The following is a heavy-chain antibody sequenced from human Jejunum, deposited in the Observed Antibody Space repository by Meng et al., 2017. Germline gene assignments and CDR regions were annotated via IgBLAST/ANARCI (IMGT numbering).Heavy chain of an antibody. J-gene: IGHJ2*01. Sequence: QRHLQASGPGLVKPSQTPSLTCTVSGASMSSGNYYWTWIRQHPGKGLEWIGYIYYSGSTYYNPSLQSLVTISIDMSENQFSLKLTSVTAADTAVYYCARVNWTSSYWYFDLWGRGTLVTVSS. CDR2: IYYSGST. CDR1: GASMSSGNYY. V-gene: IGHV4-31*01. D-gene: IGHD1-1*01. CDR3: ARVNWTSSYWYFDL.